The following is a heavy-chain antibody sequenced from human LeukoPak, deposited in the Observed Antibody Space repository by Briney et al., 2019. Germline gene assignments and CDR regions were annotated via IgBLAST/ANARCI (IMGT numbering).Heavy chain of an antibody. J-gene: IGHJ4*02. V-gene: IGHV4-59*01. CDR1: GGSISSYY. CDR2: IYYSGST. D-gene: IGHD1-26*01. CDR3: ARDSDGGSYDY. Sequence: SETLSLTCTVSGGSISSYYWSWIRQPPGKGLEWIGYIYYSGSTNYNPSLKSRVTISADTSKNQFSLKLSSVTAADTAVYYCARDSDGGSYDYWGQGTLVTVSS.